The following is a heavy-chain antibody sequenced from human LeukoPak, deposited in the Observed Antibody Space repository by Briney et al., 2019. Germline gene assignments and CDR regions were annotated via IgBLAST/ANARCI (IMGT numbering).Heavy chain of an antibody. CDR1: GYIFHNYG. J-gene: IGHJ4*02. Sequence: ASVKVSCKASGYIFHNYGISWVRQAPGQGLKWMGWISGYNGNTNYAQKLQDRVTMTTDTSTNTAYMELRSLRSDDTAVYYCARDYYDSSGEYLPYYFDYWGQGTLVTVSS. CDR3: ARDYYDSSGEYLPYYFDY. CDR2: ISGYNGNT. V-gene: IGHV1-18*01. D-gene: IGHD3-22*01.